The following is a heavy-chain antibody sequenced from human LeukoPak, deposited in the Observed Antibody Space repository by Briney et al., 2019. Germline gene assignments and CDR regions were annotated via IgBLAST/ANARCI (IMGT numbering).Heavy chain of an antibody. J-gene: IGHJ1*01. CDR2: IYSGGNT. CDR1: GFTVSGNY. Sequence: GSQRLSCEASGFTVSGNYMNWIRQAPGKGLEWVPVIYSGGNTYYADSVKGRFSISRDNSKNTLYLQMNSLRVEDTAVYYCAGSRLSAEYFQFWGQGTLVAVSS. V-gene: IGHV3-66*01. CDR3: AGSRLSAEYFQF.